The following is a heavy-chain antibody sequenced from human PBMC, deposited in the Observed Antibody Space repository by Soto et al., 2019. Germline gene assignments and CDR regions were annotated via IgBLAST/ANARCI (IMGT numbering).Heavy chain of an antibody. CDR3: ALPTRWHGFDI. Sequence: QVQLVQSGAEVKKPGASVKVSCKASRYTFTTYYMHWVRQAPGQGLEWMGIINPSGGTTNYARKFQGRVTMTSDTSTSTVYMELSRLRSEDTAVYYCALPTRWHGFDIWGQGTMVTVSS. CDR2: INPSGGTT. D-gene: IGHD2-15*01. V-gene: IGHV1-46*01. J-gene: IGHJ3*02. CDR1: RYTFTTYY.